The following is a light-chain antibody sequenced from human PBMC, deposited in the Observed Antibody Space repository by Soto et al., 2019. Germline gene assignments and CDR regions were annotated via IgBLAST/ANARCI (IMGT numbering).Light chain of an antibody. CDR3: QSYDSSLSGSV. J-gene: IGLJ7*01. V-gene: IGLV1-40*01. CDR1: SSNIGAGYD. Sequence: QSALTQPPSVSGAPGQRVTISCTGSSSNIGAGYDVHWYQQVPGTAPKLLIYANNNRPSGVPDRFSGSKSGTSASLAITGRQAEDEADYYCQSYDSSLSGSVFGGGTQLTVL. CDR2: ANN.